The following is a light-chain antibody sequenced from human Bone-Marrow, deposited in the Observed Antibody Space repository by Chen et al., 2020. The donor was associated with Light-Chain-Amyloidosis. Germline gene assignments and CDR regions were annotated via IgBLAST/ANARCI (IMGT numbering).Light chain of an antibody. CDR3: IQTMHLPYT. CDR2: EVS. V-gene: IGKV2D-29*02. Sequence: DILMAQTPLSLSVTPGQTASISCKSSQSLLHSDGKTYLFWYLHKSGQSPPLLIYEVSHRFSGVPDRFSGSVSGTDFTLKISRLEAEYVGVYYCIQTMHLPYTFGQGTKLEIK. CDR1: QSLLHSDGKTY. J-gene: IGKJ2*01.